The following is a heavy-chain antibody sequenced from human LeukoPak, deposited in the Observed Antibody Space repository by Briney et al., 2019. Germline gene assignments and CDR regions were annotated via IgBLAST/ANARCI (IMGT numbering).Heavy chain of an antibody. V-gene: IGHV3-74*01. D-gene: IGHD3-16*01. CDR3: GRMDGGNY. CDR1: GFTFSAYW. J-gene: IGHJ4*02. CDR2: IESDGSST. Sequence: GGSLRLSCAASGFTFSAYWMHWVRQAPGKGLVWVSRIESDGSSTNYADSVKGRFTISRDNAKNTLYLQMNSLKAEDTAMYYCGRMDGGNYWGQGTLVTVSS.